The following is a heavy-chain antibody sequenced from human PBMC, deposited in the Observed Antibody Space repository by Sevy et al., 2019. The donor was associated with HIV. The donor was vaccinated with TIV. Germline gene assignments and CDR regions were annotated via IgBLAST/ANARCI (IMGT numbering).Heavy chain of an antibody. V-gene: IGHV3-66*01. J-gene: IGHJ4*02. CDR3: ARDLAAAGTGASSL. Sequence: GGSLRLSCAASGFTVSSNYMSWVRQAPGKGLEWVSVIYSGGGTYYADSVKGRITLSRDNSKNTLYLQMNSLRAEDTAVYYCARDLAAAGTGASSLWGRGTLVTVSS. CDR1: GFTVSSNY. CDR2: IYSGGGT. D-gene: IGHD6-13*01.